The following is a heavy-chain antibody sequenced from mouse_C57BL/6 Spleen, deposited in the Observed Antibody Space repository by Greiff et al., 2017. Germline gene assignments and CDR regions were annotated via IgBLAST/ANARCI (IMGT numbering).Heavy chain of an antibody. J-gene: IGHJ2*01. CDR1: GYTFTSYW. D-gene: IGHD2-4*01. V-gene: IGHV1-64*01. CDR3: ARIYYDYDAFDY. CDR2: IHPNSGST. Sequence: VQGVESGAELVKPGASVKLSCKASGYTFTSYWMHWVKQRPGQGLEWIGMIHPNSGSTNYNEKFKSKATLTVDKSSSTAYMQLSSLTSEDSAVYYCARIYYDYDAFDYWGQGTTLTVSS.